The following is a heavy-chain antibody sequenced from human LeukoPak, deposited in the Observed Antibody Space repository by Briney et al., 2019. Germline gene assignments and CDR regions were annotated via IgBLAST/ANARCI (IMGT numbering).Heavy chain of an antibody. J-gene: IGHJ4*02. V-gene: IGHV3-11*04. Sequence: KPGGSLRLSCAASGFTFTDYYMSWIRQAPGKGLEWVSYISISSTTIYYADSVEGRFTISRDNAKNSLYLQMNSLRAEDTAVYYCARVYGDYDALDYWGQGTLVTVSS. CDR3: ARVYGDYDALDY. D-gene: IGHD4-17*01. CDR1: GFTFTDYY. CDR2: ISISSTTI.